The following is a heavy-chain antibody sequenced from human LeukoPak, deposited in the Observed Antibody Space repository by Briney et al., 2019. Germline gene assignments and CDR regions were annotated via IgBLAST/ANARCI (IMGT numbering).Heavy chain of an antibody. CDR3: ATDFYDST. D-gene: IGHD3-22*01. Sequence: GSLRLSCATSGFTFSNAWMNWVRQAPGKGLEWVGRIRGNSDGGTIDYAAPVKGRFTLSRDDSKTTLYLQMNSLQTEDTAVYYCATDFYDSTWGQGTLVTVSS. CDR2: IRGNSDGGTI. V-gene: IGHV3-15*07. J-gene: IGHJ5*02. CDR1: GFTFSNAW.